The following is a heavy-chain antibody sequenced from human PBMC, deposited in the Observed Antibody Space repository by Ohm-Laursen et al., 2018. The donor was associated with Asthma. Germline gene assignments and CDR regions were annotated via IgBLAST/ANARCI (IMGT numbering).Heavy chain of an antibody. D-gene: IGHD3-16*01. CDR1: GYTFTSYA. V-gene: IGHV7-4-1*02. J-gene: IGHJ6*02. CDR3: ARDYDYIWGSYNDYYGMDV. CDR2: INTNTGNP. Sequence: ASVKVSCKASGYTFTSYAMNWVRQAPGQGLEWMGWINTNTGNPTYAQGFTGRFVFSLDTSVSTAYLQISSLKAEDTAVYYCARDYDYIWGSYNDYYGMDVWGQGTTVTVSS.